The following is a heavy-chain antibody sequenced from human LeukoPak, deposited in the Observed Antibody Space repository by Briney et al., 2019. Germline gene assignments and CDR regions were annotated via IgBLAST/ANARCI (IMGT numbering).Heavy chain of an antibody. CDR3: AGDPRGVTVYYYCGMDV. CDR1: GGTFSSYA. D-gene: IGHD2/OR15-2a*01. J-gene: IGHJ6*02. CDR2: IIPILNIT. V-gene: IGHV1-69*04. Sequence: SGKLSCKASGGTFSSYAISWVRQAPGQGLEWMGRIIPILNITNYAHKFQGRVTITADKSTRTAYMELSSLTSEYSAVYYFAGDPRGVTVYYYCGMDVWGQGTTVTVSS.